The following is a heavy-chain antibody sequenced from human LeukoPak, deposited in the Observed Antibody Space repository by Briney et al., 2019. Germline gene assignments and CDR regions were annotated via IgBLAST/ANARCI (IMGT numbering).Heavy chain of an antibody. CDR3: AKRPSDYGDYVSYFDY. V-gene: IGHV3-66*02. CDR2: IYAGGTT. D-gene: IGHD4-17*01. Sequence: PGGSLRLSCAASGFTVSSNYMSWVRQAPGKGLEWVSIIYAGGTTLYADSVKGRFTISRDISKNTLYLQMNSLRAEDTAVYYCAKRPSDYGDYVSYFDYWGQGTLVTVSS. J-gene: IGHJ4*02. CDR1: GFTVSSNY.